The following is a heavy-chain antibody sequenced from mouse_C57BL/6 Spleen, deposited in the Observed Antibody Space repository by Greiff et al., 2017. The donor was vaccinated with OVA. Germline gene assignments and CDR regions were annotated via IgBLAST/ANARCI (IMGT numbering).Heavy chain of an antibody. CDR1: GFTFSDYG. J-gene: IGHJ3*01. CDR3: ARWGYSNCFAY. Sequence: EVMLVESGGGLVKPGGSLKLSCAASGFTFSDYGMHWVRQAPEKGLEWVAYISSGSSTIYYADTVKGRFTISRDNAKNTLFLQMTSLRSEDTAIYYCARWGYSNCFAYWGQGTLVTVSA. D-gene: IGHD2-5*01. V-gene: IGHV5-17*01. CDR2: ISSGSSTI.